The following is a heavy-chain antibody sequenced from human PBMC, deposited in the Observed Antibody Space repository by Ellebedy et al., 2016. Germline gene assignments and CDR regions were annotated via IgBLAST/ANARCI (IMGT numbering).Heavy chain of an antibody. V-gene: IGHV4-59*12. CDR1: GFTFSSYA. CDR2: IYYSGST. Sequence: GSLRLXCAASGFTFSSYAMSWVRQPPGKGLEWIGYIYYSGSTNYNPSLKSRVTISVDTSKNQFSLKLASVTAADTAVYYCARAQWLALDYWGQGTLVPVSS. J-gene: IGHJ4*02. CDR3: ARAQWLALDY. D-gene: IGHD6-19*01.